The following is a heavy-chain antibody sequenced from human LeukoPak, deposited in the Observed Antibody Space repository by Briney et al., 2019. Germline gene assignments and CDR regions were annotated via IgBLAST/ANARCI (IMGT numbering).Heavy chain of an antibody. CDR3: ARGAGYYGSGSYSDY. J-gene: IGHJ4*02. D-gene: IGHD3-10*01. CDR2: ISYDGSNK. Sequence: GGSLRLSCAASGFTFSSYAMHWVRQAPGKGLEWMAVISYDGSNKYYADSVKGRFTISRDNSKNTLYLQMNSLRAEDTAVYYCARGAGYYGSGSYSDYWGQGTLVTVSS. V-gene: IGHV3-30-3*01. CDR1: GFTFSSYA.